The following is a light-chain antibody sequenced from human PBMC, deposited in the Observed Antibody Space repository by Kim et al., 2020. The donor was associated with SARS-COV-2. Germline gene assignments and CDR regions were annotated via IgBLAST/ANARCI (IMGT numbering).Light chain of an antibody. CDR2: QTA. J-gene: IGLJ3*02. Sequence: SYELTQPPSVSLSQGQTASIACSGDKLGTKFVHWYQQKSGQSPALVIYQTARRPSGTPERFSGSLSGNTATLTIRGTQAMDEADYFCQAWDDTSAVFGGGTQLTVL. V-gene: IGLV3-1*01. CDR1: KLGTKF. CDR3: QAWDDTSAV.